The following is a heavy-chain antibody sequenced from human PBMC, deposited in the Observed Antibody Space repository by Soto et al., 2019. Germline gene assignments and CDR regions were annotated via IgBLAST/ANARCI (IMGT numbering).Heavy chain of an antibody. D-gene: IGHD2-15*01. CDR2: ISGSGGST. J-gene: IGHJ3*02. Sequence: GGSLRLSCTASGFTFSSYAMSWVRQAPGKGLEWVSAISGSGGSTYYADSVKGRFTISRDNSKNTLYLQMNSLRAEDTAVYYCAKDEGHCSGGSCEGVAFDIWGQGTMVTVSS. CDR1: GFTFSSYA. V-gene: IGHV3-23*01. CDR3: AKDEGHCSGGSCEGVAFDI.